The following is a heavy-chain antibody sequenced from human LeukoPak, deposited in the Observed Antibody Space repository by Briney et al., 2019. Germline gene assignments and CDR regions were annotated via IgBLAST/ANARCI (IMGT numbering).Heavy chain of an antibody. CDR1: GYTFTSYY. CDR2: INPSGGST. Sequence: RASVKVSCKASGYTFTSYYMHWVRQAPGQGLEWMGIINPSGGSTSYAQKFQGRVTMTRDTSTSTVYMELSSLRSEDTAVYYCALDYDSSGYKNWFDPWGQGTLVTVSS. J-gene: IGHJ5*02. V-gene: IGHV1-46*01. D-gene: IGHD3-22*01. CDR3: ALDYDSSGYKNWFDP.